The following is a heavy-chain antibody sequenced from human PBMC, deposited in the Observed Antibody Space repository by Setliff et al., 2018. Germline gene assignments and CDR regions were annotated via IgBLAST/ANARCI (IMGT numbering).Heavy chain of an antibody. Sequence: PGESLKISCQGSGYTFTNYWIGWVRQVPGKGLEWMGIVYPSNSNTKYSLSFEGQVTISADKSITTAYLQWSSLKASDTAMYYCARGGYTNGYYRIDYWGQGTQVTVSS. CDR2: VYPSNSNT. D-gene: IGHD6-19*01. J-gene: IGHJ4*02. CDR1: GYTFTNYW. CDR3: ARGGYTNGYYRIDY. V-gene: IGHV5-51*01.